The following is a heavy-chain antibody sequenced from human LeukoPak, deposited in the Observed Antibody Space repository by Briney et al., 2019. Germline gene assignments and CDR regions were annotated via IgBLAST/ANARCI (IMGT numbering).Heavy chain of an antibody. Sequence: ASVKVSCKASGYTFTNYAMNWMRQAPGQGLEWMGWISAYNGNTELAQKFQGRVTLATDASTSTAYVELRSLTSDDTAVYFCARGGSRSRRGDDAFDIWGQGTMVTVSS. CDR1: GYTFTNYA. CDR3: ARGGSRSRRGDDAFDI. CDR2: ISAYNGNT. J-gene: IGHJ3*02. V-gene: IGHV1-18*01. D-gene: IGHD3-10*01.